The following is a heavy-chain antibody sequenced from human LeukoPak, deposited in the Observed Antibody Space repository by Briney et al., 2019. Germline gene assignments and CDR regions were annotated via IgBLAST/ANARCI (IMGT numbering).Heavy chain of an antibody. CDR1: GGSISSYY. CDR3: ATYYDFWKGFDP. V-gene: IGHV4-59*12. D-gene: IGHD3-3*01. Sequence: SETLSLTCTVSGGSISSYYWSWIRQPPGKGLEWIGYIYYSGSTNYNPSLKSRVTISVDTSKNQFSLKLSSVTAADTAVYYCATYYDFWKGFDPWGQGTLVTVSS. J-gene: IGHJ5*02. CDR2: IYYSGST.